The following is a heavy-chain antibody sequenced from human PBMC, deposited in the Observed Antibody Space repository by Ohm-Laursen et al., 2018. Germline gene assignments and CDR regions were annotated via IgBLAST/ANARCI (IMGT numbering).Heavy chain of an antibody. J-gene: IGHJ4*02. V-gene: IGHV3-9*01. CDR1: GFTFDDYA. CDR2: ISWNSGSI. Sequence: SLRLSCSASGFTFDDYAMHWVRQAPGTGLEWVSGISWNSGSIGYADSVKGRFTISRDNAKNSLYLQMNSLRAEDTAVYYCAKGVYGFVDIVATSTSALDYWGQGTLVTVSS. CDR3: AKGVYGFVDIVATSTSALDY. D-gene: IGHD5-12*01.